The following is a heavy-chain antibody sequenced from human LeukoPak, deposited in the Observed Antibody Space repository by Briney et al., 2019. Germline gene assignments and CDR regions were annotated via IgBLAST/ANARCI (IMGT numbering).Heavy chain of an antibody. CDR3: SNGIYSSSY. Sequence: PGGSLRLSCAASGFTFSTYWMSWVRQAPGKGLEWVANIKQDGSEKYYVDSVRGRFTIFRDNAKNSLYLQMNSLRAEDTAVYYCSNGIYSSSYWGQGTLVTVSS. CDR1: GFTFSTYW. D-gene: IGHD6-6*01. J-gene: IGHJ4*02. CDR2: IKQDGSEK. V-gene: IGHV3-7*01.